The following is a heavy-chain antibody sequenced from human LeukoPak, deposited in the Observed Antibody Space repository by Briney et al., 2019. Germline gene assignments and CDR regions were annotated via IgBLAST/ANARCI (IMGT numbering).Heavy chain of an antibody. CDR2: IWYDGSNK. Sequence: GGSLRLSCAASGFTFSSYGMHWVRQAPGKGLEWVAVIWYDGSNKYYADSVKGRFTISRDNSKNTLYLQMNSLRAEDTAVYCCARGWASSRRKAFDIWGQGTMVTVSS. J-gene: IGHJ3*02. CDR3: ARGWASSRRKAFDI. V-gene: IGHV3-33*01. D-gene: IGHD3-16*01. CDR1: GFTFSSYG.